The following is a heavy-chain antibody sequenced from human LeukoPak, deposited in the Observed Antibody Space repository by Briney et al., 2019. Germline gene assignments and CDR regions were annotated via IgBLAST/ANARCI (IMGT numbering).Heavy chain of an antibody. CDR1: GFTFSDYY. CDR3: TRTPAPGSLDY. J-gene: IGHJ4*02. V-gene: IGHV3-11*06. Sequence: KPGVSLRLSCAASGFTFSDYYMSWIRQAPGKGLEWVSYMSGSSYHADYAHSVRGRFTIARANAKNSLYLQMNSLRAEDTAVYYCTRTPAPGSLDYWGQGTLVTV. CDR2: MSGSSYHA. D-gene: IGHD6-13*01.